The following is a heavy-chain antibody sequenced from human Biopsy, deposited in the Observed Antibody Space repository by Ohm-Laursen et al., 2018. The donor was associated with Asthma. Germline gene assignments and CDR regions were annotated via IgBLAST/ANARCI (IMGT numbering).Heavy chain of an antibody. Sequence: GSSVKVSCKASGYTFNSAGITWVRQAPGQGLERVGWISVYNGNTKVAQKLQDRVTMITDTSTSTAYMELRSLRSDDTAVYFCARAVDYSHYYGIDVWGQGTTVTVS. J-gene: IGHJ6*02. CDR1: GYTFNSAG. CDR3: ARAVDYSHYYGIDV. V-gene: IGHV1-18*01. CDR2: ISVYNGNT. D-gene: IGHD3-10*01.